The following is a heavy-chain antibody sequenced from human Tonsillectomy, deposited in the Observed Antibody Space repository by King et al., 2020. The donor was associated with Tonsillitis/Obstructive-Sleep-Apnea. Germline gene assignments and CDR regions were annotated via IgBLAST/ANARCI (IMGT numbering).Heavy chain of an antibody. CDR3: ARVGGSGYHFDY. Sequence: VQLQQWGAVLLKPSETLSLSCSVYGGSFSGHFWGWICQTPGKGLEWIGEIIHTGSTNYNPSLKSRVTISVDTSKSQFSLKLNSVTAADTAVYYCARVGGSGYHFDYWGQGTLVIVSS. CDR1: GGSFSGHF. CDR2: IIHTGST. V-gene: IGHV4-34*12. D-gene: IGHD5-12*01. J-gene: IGHJ4*02.